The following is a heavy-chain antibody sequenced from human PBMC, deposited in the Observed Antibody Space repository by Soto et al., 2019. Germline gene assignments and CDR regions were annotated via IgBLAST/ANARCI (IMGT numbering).Heavy chain of an antibody. V-gene: IGHV3-23*01. CDR3: ETDRDSYDYFHY. J-gene: IGHJ4*02. Sequence: EVQLLESGGDLVQPGGSLRLSCAASGFTFSSYAMSWVRQAPGKGLEWVSTLSGSSDSTDYADSVKGRFTITRHNPENTRFSRMNSVRAEDPAVYYCETDRDSYDYFHYWGQGTLVTVSS. CDR2: LSGSSDST. CDR1: GFTFSSYA. D-gene: IGHD5-18*01.